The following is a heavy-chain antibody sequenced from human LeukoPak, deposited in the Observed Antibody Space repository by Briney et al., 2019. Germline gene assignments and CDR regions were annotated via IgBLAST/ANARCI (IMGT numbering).Heavy chain of an antibody. CDR3: ARDLDGAWTIDY. CDR2: MHPRDGDT. J-gene: IGHJ4*02. V-gene: IGHV1-46*01. D-gene: IGHD3/OR15-3a*01. CDR1: GYAFSTHH. Sequence: ASVKVSCKASGYAFSTHHIHWVRQAPGQGPEGMGKMHPRDGDTKYARQFQGRLTMTRATSTSTAYMELSNLTSEDTALYYCARDLDGAWTIDYWGQGTLVTVSS.